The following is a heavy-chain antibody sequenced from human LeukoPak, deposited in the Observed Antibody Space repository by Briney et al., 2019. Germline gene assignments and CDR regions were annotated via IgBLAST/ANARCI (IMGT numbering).Heavy chain of an antibody. CDR2: VSPNGETA. CDR3: AKDLGWIQFGY. D-gene: IGHD5-18*01. J-gene: IGHJ4*02. Sequence: PGGSLRLSCAASGFSFSRAWMSWVRQPPGKGLEWVSGVSPNGETAYYADSVKGRFTISRDNSKNTVYLQVRSLRAEDTAVYYCAKDLGWIQFGYWGQGALVTVSS. V-gene: IGHV3-23*01. CDR1: GFSFSRAW.